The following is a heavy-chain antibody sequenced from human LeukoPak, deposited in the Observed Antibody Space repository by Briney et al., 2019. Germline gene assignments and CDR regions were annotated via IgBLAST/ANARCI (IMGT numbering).Heavy chain of an antibody. CDR1: GFTFSSYA. CDR2: ISGGGDTT. D-gene: IGHD3-10*01. V-gene: IGHV3-23*01. CDR3: AKDRWFAWFDY. J-gene: IGHJ4*02. Sequence: GGSLRLSCAASGFTFSSYAMTWVRQAPGKGLEWVSSISGGGDTTYYADSVRGRFTISRDNSKNTLSVQMNNLRAEDTAVYYCAKDRWFAWFDYWGQGTLDTVSP.